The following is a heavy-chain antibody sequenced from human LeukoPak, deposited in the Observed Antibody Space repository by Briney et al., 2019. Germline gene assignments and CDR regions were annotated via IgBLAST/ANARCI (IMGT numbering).Heavy chain of an antibody. Sequence: SVKVSCKASGGTFSSYTISWVRQAPGQGLEWMGRIIPILGIANYAQKFQGRVTITADKSTSTAYMELSSLRSEDTAVYYCASSDIVVVPTARHTYYYYGMDVWGQGTTVTVSS. CDR1: GGTFSSYT. CDR3: ASSDIVVVPTARHTYYYYGMDV. V-gene: IGHV1-69*02. J-gene: IGHJ6*02. D-gene: IGHD2-2*01. CDR2: IIPILGIA.